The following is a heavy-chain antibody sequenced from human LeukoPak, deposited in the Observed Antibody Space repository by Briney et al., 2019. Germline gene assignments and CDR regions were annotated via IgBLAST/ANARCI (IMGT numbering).Heavy chain of an antibody. CDR1: GGSISSYY. Sequence: PSETLSLTCTVSGGSISSYYWSWIRQPPGKGLEWIGYIYYSGSTNYNPSLKSRVTISVDTSKNQFSLKLSSVTAADTAVCYCARLGIYDRSAHNWFDPWGQGTLVTVSS. D-gene: IGHD3-22*01. V-gene: IGHV4-59*12. CDR3: ARLGIYDRSAHNWFDP. J-gene: IGHJ5*02. CDR2: IYYSGST.